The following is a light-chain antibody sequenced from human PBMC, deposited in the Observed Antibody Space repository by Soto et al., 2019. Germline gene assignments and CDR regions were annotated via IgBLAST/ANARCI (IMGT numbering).Light chain of an antibody. Sequence: QSALTQPRSVSVSPGPSVTISCTGTSSDVGGYNYVSWYQQHPGKAPKLMIYDVSKRPSGVPDRFSGSKSGNTASLTISGLQAEDEADYYCCSYAGSSYVFGTGTKLTVL. V-gene: IGLV2-11*01. J-gene: IGLJ1*01. CDR1: SSDVGGYNY. CDR2: DVS. CDR3: CSYAGSSYV.